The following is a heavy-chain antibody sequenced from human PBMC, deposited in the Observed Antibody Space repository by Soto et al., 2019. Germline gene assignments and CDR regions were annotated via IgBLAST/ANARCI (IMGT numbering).Heavy chain of an antibody. J-gene: IGHJ4*02. Sequence: GTSVKLSCKACGGSFSSYAISWVRQAPRQGLEWMGGINPSGGHTTYAQKFLGRVTMTRDTSTSTLYMELTSLRSEDTAVYFCARGGHVVVVTAAFDYWGQGTLVTVS. V-gene: IGHV1-46*03. CDR1: GGSFSSYA. D-gene: IGHD2-21*02. CDR2: INPSGGHT. CDR3: ARGGHVVVVTAAFDY.